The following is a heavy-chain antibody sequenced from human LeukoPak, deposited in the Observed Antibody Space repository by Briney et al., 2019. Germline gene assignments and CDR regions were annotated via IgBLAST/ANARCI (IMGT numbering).Heavy chain of an antibody. J-gene: IGHJ4*02. CDR1: GLTVSSNY. D-gene: IGHD1-26*01. V-gene: IGHV3-53*01. CDR3: ARGDSGSWNYKRGFDY. CDR2: LYSGGSA. Sequence: TGGSLRLSCAASGLTVSSNYMSWVRQAPGKGLEWVSVLYSGGSAHYADSVKGRFTISRDSSKNTLYLQMNSLRAEDTAVYYCARGDSGSWNYKRGFDYWGQGTLVTVSS.